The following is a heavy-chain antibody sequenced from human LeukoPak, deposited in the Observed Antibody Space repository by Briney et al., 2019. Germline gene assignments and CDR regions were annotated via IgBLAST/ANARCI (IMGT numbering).Heavy chain of an antibody. CDR3: ARGAGGYCSGGSCYGPFDH. J-gene: IGHJ4*02. D-gene: IGHD2-15*01. Sequence: SVKVSCKASGGTFSSYAISWVRQAPGQGLEWMGGITPIFGTANYAQKFQGRVTITADESTSTAYMELSSPRSEDTAVYYCARGAGGYCSGGSCYGPFDHWGQGTLVTVSS. V-gene: IGHV1-69*13. CDR2: ITPIFGTA. CDR1: GGTFSSYA.